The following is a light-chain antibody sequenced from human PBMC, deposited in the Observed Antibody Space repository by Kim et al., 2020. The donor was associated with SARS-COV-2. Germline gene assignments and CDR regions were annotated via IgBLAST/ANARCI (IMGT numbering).Light chain of an antibody. CDR1: QNVSIN. CDR2: AAA. Sequence: VSPGERATLSGGARQNVSINFAWYQQKPGQAPRLHIAAAASRATGIPARFSGSGSGTEFTLTISSLQSEDFAVYYCQQYNTWPRTFGQGTKVKIK. V-gene: IGKV3-15*01. J-gene: IGKJ1*01. CDR3: QQYNTWPRT.